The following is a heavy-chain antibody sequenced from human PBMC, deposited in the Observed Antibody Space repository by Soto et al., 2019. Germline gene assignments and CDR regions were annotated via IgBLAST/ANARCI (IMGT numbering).Heavy chain of an antibody. V-gene: IGHV3-30-3*01. CDR2: ISYDGSNK. D-gene: IGHD6-13*01. CDR1: GFTFSSYA. J-gene: IGHJ2*01. CDR3: ARSQQLDWYFDL. Sequence: QVQLVESGGGVVQPGRSLRLSCAASGFTFSSYAMHWVRQAPGKGLEWVAVISYDGSNKYYADSVKGRFTISRDNSKNTLYLQMNSLRAEDTAVYYCARSQQLDWYFDLWGRCTLVTVSS.